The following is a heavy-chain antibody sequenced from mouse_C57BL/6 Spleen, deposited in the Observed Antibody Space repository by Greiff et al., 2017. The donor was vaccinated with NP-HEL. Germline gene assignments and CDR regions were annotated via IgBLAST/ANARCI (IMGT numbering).Heavy chain of an antibody. D-gene: IGHD1-1*01. CDR2: IDPSDSET. Sequence: QVQLQQSGAELVRPGSSVKLSCKASGYTFTSYWMHWVKQRPIQGLEWIGNIDPSDSETHYNQKFKDKATLTVDKSSSTAYMQLSSLTSEDSAVYYCASGGTTPYFDYWGQGTTLTVSS. J-gene: IGHJ2*01. CDR3: ASGGTTPYFDY. V-gene: IGHV1-52*01. CDR1: GYTFTSYW.